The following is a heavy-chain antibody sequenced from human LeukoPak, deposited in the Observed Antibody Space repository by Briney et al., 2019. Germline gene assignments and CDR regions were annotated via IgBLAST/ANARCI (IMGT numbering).Heavy chain of an antibody. CDR2: ISGSGGST. CDR3: AKDRLPSSGYGGNSMDY. CDR1: GFTFSSYS. D-gene: IGHD4-23*01. Sequence: PGGSLRLSCAASGFTFSSYSMNWVRQAPGKGLEWVSAISGSGGSTYYADSVKGRFTISRDNSKNTLYLQMNSLRAEDTAVYYCAKDRLPSSGYGGNSMDYWGQGTLVTVSP. J-gene: IGHJ4*02. V-gene: IGHV3-23*01.